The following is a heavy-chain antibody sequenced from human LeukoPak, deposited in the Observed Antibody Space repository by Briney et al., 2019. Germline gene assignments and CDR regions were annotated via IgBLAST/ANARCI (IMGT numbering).Heavy chain of an antibody. J-gene: IGHJ4*02. Sequence: GSLRLSCTASGFTVSSSYMSWVRQAPGKGLEWASLIYAIGTTYYADSVKGRFTISRDNSKNTVYLQMNSLRAEDTAVYYCARGSATATIQLDNWGQGTLVTVSS. D-gene: IGHD5-24*01. CDR3: ARGSATATIQLDN. CDR2: IYAIGTT. CDR1: GFTVSSSY. V-gene: IGHV3-66*01.